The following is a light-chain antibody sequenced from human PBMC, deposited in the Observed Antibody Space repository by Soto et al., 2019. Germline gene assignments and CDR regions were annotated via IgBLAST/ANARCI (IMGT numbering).Light chain of an antibody. Sequence: EIVLTQSPATLSLSPVERATLSCKASQSVSRYLAWYQQKPGQAPRLLIFDASNRATGIPARFSGSGSGTDFTLTISSLEPEDFAVYYCQQRSNWPPMYTFGQGTKLEIK. CDR2: DAS. CDR1: QSVSRY. J-gene: IGKJ2*01. V-gene: IGKV3-11*01. CDR3: QQRSNWPPMYT.